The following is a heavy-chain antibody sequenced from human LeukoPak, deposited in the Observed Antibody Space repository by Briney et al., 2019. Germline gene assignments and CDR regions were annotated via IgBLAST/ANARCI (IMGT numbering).Heavy chain of an antibody. J-gene: IGHJ5*02. CDR2: IRAYDGDT. D-gene: IGHD3-3*01. V-gene: IGHV1-18*01. CDR3: SRDYAPPPDYDFCSGYSLWFDP. CDR1: GYTFTSYG. Sequence: ASVKVSCKASGYTFTSYGIRWVRQAAGQGVEWMGWIRAYDGDTHSAKKLQGRMTMTTDTITAPAYTEVGSLRSDDSAVYYCSRDYAPPPDYDFCSGYSLWFDPWGQGTLVTVSS.